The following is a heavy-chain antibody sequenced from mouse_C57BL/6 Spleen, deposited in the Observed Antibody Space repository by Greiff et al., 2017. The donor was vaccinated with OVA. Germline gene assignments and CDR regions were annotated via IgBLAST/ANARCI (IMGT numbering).Heavy chain of an antibody. CDR2: INPNNCGT. V-gene: IGHV1-18*01. D-gene: IGHD2-4*01. J-gene: IGHJ3*01. Sequence: VQLQQSGPELVKPGASVKIPCKASGYPFTDYNMAWVKQSHGKSLEWIGDINPNNCGTIYNQKFKGKATLTVDKSSSTAYMELRSLTSEDTAVYYCAREEGYDFWFAYWGQGTLVTVSA. CDR1: GYPFTDYN. CDR3: AREEGYDFWFAY.